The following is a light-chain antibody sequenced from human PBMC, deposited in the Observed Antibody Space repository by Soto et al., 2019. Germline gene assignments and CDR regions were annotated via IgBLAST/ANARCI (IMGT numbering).Light chain of an antibody. V-gene: IGKV2-30*01. Sequence: DVVLTQSPLSLPVTLGQPASISCRSSQGLVSSDGNTYLSWFQQRPGQSPRRLIYTISNRDSGVPDRFSGSVSGSDFTLKISWVEAEDVGIYYCMQHTHWPHTFGQGTKVDIK. CDR2: TIS. CDR3: MQHTHWPHT. J-gene: IGKJ1*01. CDR1: QGLVSSDGNTY.